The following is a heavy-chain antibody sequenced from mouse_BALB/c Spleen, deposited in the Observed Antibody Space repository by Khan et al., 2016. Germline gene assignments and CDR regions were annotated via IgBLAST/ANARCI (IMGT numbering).Heavy chain of an antibody. J-gene: IGHJ4*01. CDR3: ARGWYSMDY. V-gene: IGHV1-9*01. D-gene: IGHD1-1*02. CDR2: ILPVSGST. Sequence: VQLQESGAELMEPGASVKISCKATGYTFSNYWIEWVNQRPGHGLEWIGNILPVSGSTNYNEKFKGKATFTADTSSNTAYMQLSSLTSEDSAVYYCARGWYSMDYWGQGTSVTVSS. CDR1: GYTFSNYW.